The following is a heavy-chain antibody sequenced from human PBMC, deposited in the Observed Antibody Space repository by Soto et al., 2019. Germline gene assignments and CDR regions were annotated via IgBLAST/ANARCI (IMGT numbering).Heavy chain of an antibody. D-gene: IGHD3-10*01. V-gene: IGHV3-15*01. CDR3: TTTTMVRGVIRLDP. CDR2: IKSKADGGTT. Sequence: GGSLRLSCAASGFTFSNAWMSWVRQAPGKGLEWVGRIKSKADGGTTDYAAPVKGRFTISRDDSKNTLYLQMNSLKTEDTAVYYCTTTTMVRGVIRLDPWGQGSLVTVSS. CDR1: GFTFSNAW. J-gene: IGHJ5*02.